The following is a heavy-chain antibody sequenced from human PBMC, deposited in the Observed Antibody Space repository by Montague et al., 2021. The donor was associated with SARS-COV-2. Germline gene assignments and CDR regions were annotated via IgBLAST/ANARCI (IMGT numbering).Heavy chain of an antibody. CDR2: IYYSGST. J-gene: IGHJ4*02. D-gene: IGHD2-21*01. CDR1: GVSISSYY. CDR3: ARGDPQGSGDWDY. V-gene: IGHV4-59*12. Sequence: SETLSLTCTVSGVSISSYYWSWIRQPPGKGLEWIGYIYYSGSTNYNPSLKSRVTISVDTSKNQFSLKLSSVTAADTAVYYCARGDPQGSGDWDYWGQGTLVTVSS.